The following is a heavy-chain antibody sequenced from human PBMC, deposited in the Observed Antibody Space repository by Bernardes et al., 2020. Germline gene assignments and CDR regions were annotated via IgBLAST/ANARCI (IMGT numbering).Heavy chain of an antibody. J-gene: IGHJ3*02. Sequence: GSLRLSCAASGFTFSSYAMSWVRQAPGKGLEWVSGISASGGSTYYADSVKGRFTISRDNSKNTLYLQMNSLRAEDTAVYYCASRTGVSAFDIWGQGTMVTVSS. V-gene: IGHV3-23*01. CDR3: ASRTGVSAFDI. CDR1: GFTFSSYA. D-gene: IGHD1-1*01. CDR2: ISASGGST.